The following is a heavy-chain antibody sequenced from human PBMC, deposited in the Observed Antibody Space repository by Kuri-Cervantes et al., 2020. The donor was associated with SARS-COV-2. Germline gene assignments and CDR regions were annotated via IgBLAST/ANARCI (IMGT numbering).Heavy chain of an antibody. CDR1: GGSFSCYY. D-gene: IGHD1-14*01. CDR2: INHSGST. V-gene: IGHV4-34*01. J-gene: IGHJ6*02. CDR3: ARTNRARYFCYYGMDV. Sequence: ESRKISCAIYGGSFSCYYWSWIRQPPGSRPEWNGEINHSGSTNYNPSRKSRVTISVDTSKNQLSLKLSSVTTADTALYYCARTNRARYFCYYGMDVWGQGTTVTVSS.